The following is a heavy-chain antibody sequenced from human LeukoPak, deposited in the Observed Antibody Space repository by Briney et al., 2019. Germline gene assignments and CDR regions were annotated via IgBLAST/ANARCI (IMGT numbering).Heavy chain of an antibody. CDR3: ARVLVPAAIWEGSDY. CDR2: ISYDGSNK. J-gene: IGHJ4*02. V-gene: IGHV3-30-3*01. D-gene: IGHD2-2*02. Sequence: PGGSLRLSCAASGFTFSSYAMHWVRQAPGKGLEWVAVISYDGSNKYYADSVKGRFTISRDNSKNTLYLQMNSLRAEDTAVYYCARVLVPAAIWEGSDYWGQGTLVTVSS. CDR1: GFTFSSYA.